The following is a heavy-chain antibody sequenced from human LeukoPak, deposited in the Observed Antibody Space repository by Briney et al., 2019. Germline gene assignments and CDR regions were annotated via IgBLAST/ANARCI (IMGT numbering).Heavy chain of an antibody. CDR3: ARGGYYDSTDAFDI. V-gene: IGHV4-30-2*01. CDR2: IYHSGST. D-gene: IGHD3-22*01. CDR1: GGSISSGGYS. J-gene: IGHJ3*02. Sequence: SETLSLTCAVSGGSISSGGYSWSWIRQPPGRGLEWIVYIYHSGSTCYNPSLKSRVTISVDRSKNQFSLKLSSVTAADTAVYYCARGGYYDSTDAFDIWGQGTMVTVSS.